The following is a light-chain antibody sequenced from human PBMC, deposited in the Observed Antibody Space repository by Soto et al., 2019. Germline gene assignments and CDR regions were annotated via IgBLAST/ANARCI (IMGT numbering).Light chain of an antibody. Sequence: ETVLTQSPATLSLSPGERATLSCRASQSVSSYLAWHQQKPGQAPRLLIYDASNRATGIPARFSGSGSGTDFTLTISRLEPEDFAVYYCQQYGSSGTFGQGTKVDIK. V-gene: IGKV3-11*01. CDR3: QQYGSSGT. CDR2: DAS. J-gene: IGKJ1*01. CDR1: QSVSSY.